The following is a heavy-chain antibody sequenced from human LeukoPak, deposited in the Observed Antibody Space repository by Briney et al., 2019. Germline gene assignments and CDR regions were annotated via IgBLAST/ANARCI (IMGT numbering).Heavy chain of an antibody. CDR2: ISSGGGGT. D-gene: IGHD6-6*01. CDR3: ARRPAGLYSSSSEPFDY. J-gene: IGHJ4*02. V-gene: IGHV3-23*01. Sequence: GGSLRLSCAASGFTFRNYAMNWVRQAPGRRLEWVSGISSGGGGTYYADSVKGRFTISRDNSKNTLYLQMNSLRAEDTAVYYCARRPAGLYSSSSEPFDYWGQGTLVTVSS. CDR1: GFTFRNYA.